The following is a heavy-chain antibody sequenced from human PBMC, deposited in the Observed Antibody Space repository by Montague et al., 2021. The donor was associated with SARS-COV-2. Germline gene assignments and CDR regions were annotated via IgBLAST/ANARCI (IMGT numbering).Heavy chain of an antibody. V-gene: IGHV4-34*01. CDR2: INHGGST. D-gene: IGHD3-10*01. Sequence: SETLSLTCAVHGTSFSGYYWNWIRQPPGKGLEWIGEINHGGSTEYSPSLKSRPTISADTSKNQFSLKLTSVAAADTAVYYCARLRDGVVPSPRLGVGPYYSYYYMDDWGGGTTVTVSS. J-gene: IGHJ6*03. CDR1: GTSFSGYY. CDR3: ARLRDGVVPSPRLGVGPYYSYYYMDD.